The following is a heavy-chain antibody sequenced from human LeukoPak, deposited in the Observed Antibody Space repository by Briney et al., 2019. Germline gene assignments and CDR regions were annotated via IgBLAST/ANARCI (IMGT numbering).Heavy chain of an antibody. V-gene: IGHV3-7*01. Sequence: GESLRLSCAASGFSFSSYWMSWVRQAPGKGLEWVANIKQDEGEKYYVDSVRGRFTISRDNAKNSLYLQMNSLRAEDTAVYYYAREASLNYMEVWGKGTTVTVSS. CDR1: GFSFSSYW. J-gene: IGHJ6*03. CDR2: IKQDEGEK. CDR3: AREASLNYMEV.